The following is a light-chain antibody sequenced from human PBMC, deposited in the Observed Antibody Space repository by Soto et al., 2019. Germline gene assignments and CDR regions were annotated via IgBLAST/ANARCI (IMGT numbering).Light chain of an antibody. CDR3: QQANSFPLT. V-gene: IGKV1-12*01. Sequence: DTQLTSPPFSVSASVGERVTITFGPSQGISNWLAWYQQKPGKAPKLLIYAASGLQRGVPSRFSGSGFGTDFTLTISSLQPEDFATYYCQQANSFPLTFGGGTKVDIK. J-gene: IGKJ4*01. CDR2: AAS. CDR1: QGISNW.